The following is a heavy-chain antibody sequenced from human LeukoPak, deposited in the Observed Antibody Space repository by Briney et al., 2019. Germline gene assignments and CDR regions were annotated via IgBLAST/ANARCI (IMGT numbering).Heavy chain of an antibody. Sequence: SETLSLTCTVSGGSISSSSYYWGWIRQPPGKGPEWIGSIYYSGRTYYNPSLKSRVTISVDTSKNQFSLKLSSVTAADTAVYYCARCNIGYGQVANWFDPWGQGTLVTVSS. J-gene: IGHJ5*02. CDR2: IYYSGRT. V-gene: IGHV4-39*01. CDR3: ARCNIGYGQVANWFDP. CDR1: GGSISSSSYY. D-gene: IGHD5-18*01.